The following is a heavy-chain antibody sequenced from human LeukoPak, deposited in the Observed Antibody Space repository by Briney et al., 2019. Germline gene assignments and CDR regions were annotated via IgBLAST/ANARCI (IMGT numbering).Heavy chain of an antibody. CDR3: AKSGGILWSAPRY. D-gene: IGHD2-21*01. CDR1: GFTFSSYA. Sequence: PGGSLRLSCAASGFTFSSYAITRVRQAPGKGLEWVSAVSSNGAKTYYADSAKGRFTISRDNYKNTLYLQMNSLRAEDTAVYYCAKSGGILWSAPRYWGQGTLVTVSS. CDR2: VSSNGAKT. J-gene: IGHJ4*02. V-gene: IGHV3-23*01.